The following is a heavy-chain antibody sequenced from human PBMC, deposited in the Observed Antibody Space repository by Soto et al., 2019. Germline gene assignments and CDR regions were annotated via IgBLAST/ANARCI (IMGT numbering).Heavy chain of an antibody. D-gene: IGHD4-4*01. V-gene: IGHV3-9*01. J-gene: IGHJ6*02. Sequence: SLRLSCAASGFTFDDYAMHWVRQAPGKGLEWVSGISWNSGSIGYADSVKGRFTISRDNAKNSLYLQMNSLRAEDTALYYCAKAGNSYYYYGMAVCGQGTTVTVSS. CDR3: AKAGNSYYYYGMAV. CDR2: ISWNSGSI. CDR1: GFTFDDYA.